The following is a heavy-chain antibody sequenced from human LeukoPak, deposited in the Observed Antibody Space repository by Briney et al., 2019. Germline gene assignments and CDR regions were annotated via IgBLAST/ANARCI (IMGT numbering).Heavy chain of an antibody. D-gene: IGHD3-22*01. CDR2: ISWNSGNI. CDR3: AKTHYSDSSGYYYWYFDL. J-gene: IGHJ2*01. Sequence: GGSLRLSCAASGFTFDDYAMHWVRQAPGKGLEWVSGISWNSGNIGYADSVKGRFTISRDNSKNTLYLQVNSLRAEDTAVYYCAKTHYSDSSGYYYWYFDLWGRGTLVTVSS. V-gene: IGHV3-9*01. CDR1: GFTFDDYA.